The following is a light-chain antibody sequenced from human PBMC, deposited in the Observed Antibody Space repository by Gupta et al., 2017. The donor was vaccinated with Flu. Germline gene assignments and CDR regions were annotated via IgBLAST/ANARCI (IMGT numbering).Light chain of an antibody. CDR2: GAS. CDR3: QQHATSTWT. V-gene: IGKV3-20*01. Sequence: EIELTQSPGNLSLSPGERATLSCRASQSFSSSYLAWYQQKPGQAPRLLFYGASSRATGLPARFSVSGSGTDFTLTIARLEPEDVAVYYCQQHATSTWTFGQGTRVDIK. J-gene: IGKJ1*01. CDR1: QSFSSSY.